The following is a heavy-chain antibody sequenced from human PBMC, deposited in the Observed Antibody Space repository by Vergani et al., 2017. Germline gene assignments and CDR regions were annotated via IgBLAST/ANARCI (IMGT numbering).Heavy chain of an antibody. D-gene: IGHD1-26*01. CDR3: ARDLRGLVIDFDY. J-gene: IGHJ4*02. CDR2: IWYDGSNK. CDR1: VFTFSSYG. Sequence: QVQLVESGGGVVQPGRSLRLSCAASVFTFSSYGMHWVRQAPGKGLEWVAVIWYDGSNKYYADSVKGRFTISRDNSKNTLYLQMNSLRAEDTAVYYCARDLRGLVIDFDYWGQGTLVTVSS. V-gene: IGHV3-33*01.